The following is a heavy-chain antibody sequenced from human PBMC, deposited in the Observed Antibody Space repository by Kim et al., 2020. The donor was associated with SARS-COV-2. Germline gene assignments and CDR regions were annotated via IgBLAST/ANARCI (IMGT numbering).Heavy chain of an antibody. D-gene: IGHD6-13*01. V-gene: IGHV3-30*18. CDR2: ISYDGSNK. Sequence: GGSLRLSCAASGFTFSSYGMHWVRQAPGKGLEWVAVISYDGSNKYYADSVKGRFTISRDNSKNTLYLQMNSLRAEDTAVYYCAKGGMGGAAAWVSDWGQGTLVTVSS. CDR3: AKGGMGGAAAWVSD. CDR1: GFTFSSYG. J-gene: IGHJ4*02.